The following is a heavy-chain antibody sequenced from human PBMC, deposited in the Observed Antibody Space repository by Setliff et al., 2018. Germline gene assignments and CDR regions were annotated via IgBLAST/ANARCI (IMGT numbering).Heavy chain of an antibody. J-gene: IGHJ4*02. V-gene: IGHV3-33*01. CDR2: IWYDGSNK. Sequence: GGSLRLSCAASGFTFSSFGMHWVRQAPGKGLEWVSVIWYDGSNKYYGDSVKGRFTISRDNSKNTLYLQMNSLRVEDTAVYYCARQAADYWGQGTLVTVSS. D-gene: IGHD6-25*01. CDR1: GFTFSSFG. CDR3: ARQAADY.